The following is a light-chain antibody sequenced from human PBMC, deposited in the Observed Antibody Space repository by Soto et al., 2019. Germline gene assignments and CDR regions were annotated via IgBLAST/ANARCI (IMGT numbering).Light chain of an antibody. J-gene: IGLJ1*01. CDR2: EGS. V-gene: IGLV2-23*01. Sequence: QSALTQPASVSGSPGQSITIACTGTSSDVGGYNLVSWYQHQPGRAPKLMLYEGSQRPSGVSNRFSGSKSGNTAFLTISGLQAEDEADYYCCSFAGTITFFVFGTGTKVTVL. CDR1: SSDVGGYNL. CDR3: CSFAGTITFFV.